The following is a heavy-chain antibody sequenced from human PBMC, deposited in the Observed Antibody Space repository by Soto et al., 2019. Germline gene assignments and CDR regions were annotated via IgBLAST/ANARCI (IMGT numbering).Heavy chain of an antibody. V-gene: IGHV5-10-1*01. CDR3: ARPASGGSRDAFDV. Sequence: LKISCKASGYTFTTFWLNWVRQTPGKGLEWLGRIDPTDSFTNYSPPFEGHVTISVDRSISTAYLQWNSLQASDTAIYYCARPASGGSRDAFDVWGQGTTVTVSS. CDR2: IDPTDSFT. D-gene: IGHD2-15*01. CDR1: GYTFTTFW. J-gene: IGHJ3*01.